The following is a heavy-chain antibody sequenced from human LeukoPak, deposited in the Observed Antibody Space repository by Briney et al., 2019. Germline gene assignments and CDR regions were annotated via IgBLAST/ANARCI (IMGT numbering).Heavy chain of an antibody. D-gene: IGHD1-26*01. V-gene: IGHV3-53*01. CDR3: ARGGGSGSSGY. Sequence: PGGSLGLSCAASGFTVSSNYMSWVRQAPGKGLEWVSVIYSGGSTYYADSVKGRFTISRDNSKNTLYLQMNSLRAEDTAVYYCARGGGSGSSGYWGQGTLVTVSS. CDR2: IYSGGST. CDR1: GFTVSSNY. J-gene: IGHJ4*02.